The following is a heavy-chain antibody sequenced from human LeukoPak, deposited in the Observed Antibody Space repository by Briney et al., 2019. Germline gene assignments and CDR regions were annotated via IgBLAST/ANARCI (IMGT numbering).Heavy chain of an antibody. CDR1: GVTFSSYA. CDR2: IWYDGSNK. J-gene: IGHJ4*02. D-gene: IGHD6-13*01. CDR3: ASDGIAVDRGIGYFDY. Sequence: GGSLRLSCAASGVTFSSYAMSWVRQAPGKGLEWVAVIWYDGSNKYYADSVKGRFTISRDNSENTLYLQMNSLRAEDTALYYCASDGIAVDRGIGYFDYWGQGTLVTVSS. V-gene: IGHV3-33*08.